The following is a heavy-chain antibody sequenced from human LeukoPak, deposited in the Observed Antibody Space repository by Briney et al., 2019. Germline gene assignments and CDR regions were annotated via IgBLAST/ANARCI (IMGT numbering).Heavy chain of an antibody. D-gene: IGHD3-9*01. CDR3: ARSQYYDILTGYRSKVYDAFDI. CDR1: GYTFTGYY. Sequence: ASVKVSCKASGYTFTGYYMHWVRQAPGQGLEWMGWINPNSGGTNYAQKFQGWVTMTRDPSISTAYMELSRLRSDATAVYYCARSQYYDILTGYRSKVYDAFDIWGQGTMVTVSS. V-gene: IGHV1-2*04. J-gene: IGHJ3*02. CDR2: INPNSGGT.